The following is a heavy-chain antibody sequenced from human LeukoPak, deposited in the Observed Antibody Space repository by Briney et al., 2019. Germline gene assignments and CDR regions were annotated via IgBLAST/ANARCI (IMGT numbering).Heavy chain of an antibody. D-gene: IGHD7-27*01. CDR2: ISSSSSYI. V-gene: IGHV3-21*01. CDR1: GFTFSSYA. CDR3: ARDGSTGVYY. Sequence: SGGSLRLSCAASGFTFSSYAMSWVRQAPGKGPEWVSSISSSSSYIYYADSVKGRFTISRDNAKNSLYLQMNSLRAEDTAVYYCARDGSTGVYYWGQGTLVTVSS. J-gene: IGHJ4*02.